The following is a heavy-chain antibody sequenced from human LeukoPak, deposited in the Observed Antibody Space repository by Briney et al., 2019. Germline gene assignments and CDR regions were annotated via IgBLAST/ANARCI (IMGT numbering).Heavy chain of an antibody. CDR3: AEDMGSSGYYVDY. V-gene: IGHV3-43*02. J-gene: IGHJ4*02. D-gene: IGHD3-22*01. CDR2: ISGDGGST. CDR1: GFTFDDYG. Sequence: PGGSLRLSCAASGFTFDDYGMHWVRQAPGKGLEWVSLISGDGGSTYDADSVKGRFTISRDNSKNSLYLQMKSLRTEDTALYYCAEDMGSSGYYVDYWGQGTLVTVSS.